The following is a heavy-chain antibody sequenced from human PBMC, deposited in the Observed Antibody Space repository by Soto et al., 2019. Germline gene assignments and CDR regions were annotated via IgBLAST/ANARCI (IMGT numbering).Heavy chain of an antibody. CDR3: ARDQGIPYCGGDCYSAWYFDL. V-gene: IGHV1-3*01. D-gene: IGHD2-21*01. J-gene: IGHJ2*01. CDR2: LNPGNGNT. CDR1: GYTFTNYA. Sequence: QVQLVQSGAEVKEPGASVKVSCRASGYTFTNYAIHWVRQAPGQRLEWMGWLNPGNGNTKYPQKFQGRVTITRDTSASTAYMFLSSLRSEDTAVYYCARDQGIPYCGGDCYSAWYFDLWGRGTLVTVSS.